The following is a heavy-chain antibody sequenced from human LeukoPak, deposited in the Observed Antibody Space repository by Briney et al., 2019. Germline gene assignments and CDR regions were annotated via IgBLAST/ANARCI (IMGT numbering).Heavy chain of an antibody. J-gene: IGHJ4*02. Sequence: GGSLRLSCAVSGFTFSTYIMNWVRQAPGKGLEWVSSISASSTHIYYADSVRGRFSISRDNAKNLLFLQMNSLRAEDTAVYYCARSPSDYWDFVYWGQGTLVTVSS. D-gene: IGHD6-25*01. CDR1: GFTFSTYI. CDR2: ISASSTHI. V-gene: IGHV3-21*01. CDR3: ARSPSDYWDFVY.